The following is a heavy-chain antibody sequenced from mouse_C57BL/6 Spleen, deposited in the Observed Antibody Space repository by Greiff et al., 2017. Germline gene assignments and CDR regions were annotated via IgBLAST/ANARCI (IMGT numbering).Heavy chain of an antibody. V-gene: IGHV1-81*01. CDR1: GYTFTSYG. Sequence: VKLQESGAELARPGASVKLSCTASGYTFTSYGISWVKQRTGQGLEWIGEIYPRSGNTYYKEKFKGKATRTADKSSSTAYMELRRLTSEDSAVYFGAEEGFISTVVATGAMDYWGQGTSVTVSS. CDR3: AEEGFISTVVATGAMDY. J-gene: IGHJ4*01. CDR2: IYPRSGNT. D-gene: IGHD1-1*01.